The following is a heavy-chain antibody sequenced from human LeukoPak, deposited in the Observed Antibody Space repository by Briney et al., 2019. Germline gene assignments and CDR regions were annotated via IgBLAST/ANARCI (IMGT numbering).Heavy chain of an antibody. Sequence: PSETLSLTCTVSGGSISSYYWSWIRQPAGKGLEWIGRIYTSGSTNYNPSLKSRVTMSVDTSKNQFSLKLSSVTAADRAVYYCARSYYYGSGSYFDYWGQGTLVTVSS. D-gene: IGHD3-10*01. V-gene: IGHV4-4*07. CDR3: ARSYYYGSGSYFDY. CDR2: IYTSGST. J-gene: IGHJ4*02. CDR1: GGSISSYY.